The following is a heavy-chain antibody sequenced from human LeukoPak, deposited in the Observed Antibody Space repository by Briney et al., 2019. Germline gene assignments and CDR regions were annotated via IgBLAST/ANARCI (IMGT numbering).Heavy chain of an antibody. Sequence: GGSLRLSCAASGFTFSSYSMNWVRQAPGKGLEWVSSISSSSSYIYYADSVRGRFTISRDNAKNSLYLQMNSLRAEDTAVYYCARDRMVRGVPLDYRGQGTLVTVSS. J-gene: IGHJ4*02. CDR2: ISSSSSYI. CDR1: GFTFSSYS. D-gene: IGHD3-10*01. CDR3: ARDRMVRGVPLDY. V-gene: IGHV3-21*01.